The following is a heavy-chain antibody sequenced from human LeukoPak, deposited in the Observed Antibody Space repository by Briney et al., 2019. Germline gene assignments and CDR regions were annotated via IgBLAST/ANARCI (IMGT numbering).Heavy chain of an antibody. D-gene: IGHD3-10*01. CDR2: IKSKTDGGTT. J-gene: IGHJ4*02. CDR3: TTDHYYGSGSYPSDY. Sequence: GGSLRLSCAASGFTFSNAWMSWVRQAPGKGLEWVGRIKSKTDGGTTDYAAPVKGRFTISRDDSKNTLYLQMNSLKTEDTAVYYCTTDHYYGSGSYPSDYWGQGTLVTVSS. CDR1: GFTFSNAW. V-gene: IGHV3-15*01.